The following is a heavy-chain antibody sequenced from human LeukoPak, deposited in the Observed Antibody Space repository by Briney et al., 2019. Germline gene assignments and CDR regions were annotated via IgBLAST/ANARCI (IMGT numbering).Heavy chain of an antibody. Sequence: KPGGSLRLSCAASGFNFRLYSMNWVRQAPGKGLEWVSSISSSSTYIYYADSVKGRFTISRDNAKNSLYLQMNSLRAEDTAVYYCSRDPGVAYFAMDVWVQGTTVTVSS. D-gene: IGHD3-16*01. J-gene: IGHJ6*02. CDR2: ISSSSTYI. CDR3: SRDPGVAYFAMDV. V-gene: IGHV3-21*01. CDR1: GFNFRLYS.